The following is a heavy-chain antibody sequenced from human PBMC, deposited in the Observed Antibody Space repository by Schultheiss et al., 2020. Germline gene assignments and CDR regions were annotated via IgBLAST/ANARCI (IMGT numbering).Heavy chain of an antibody. CDR2: IYPGDSDT. J-gene: IGHJ5*02. V-gene: IGHV5-51*01. CDR3: ARLAYSSSFHNNWFDP. CDR1: GYSFTSYW. D-gene: IGHD6-13*01. Sequence: GESLKISCKGSGYSFTSYWIGWVRQMPGKGLEWMGIIYPGDSDTRYSPSFQGQVTISADKSISTAYLQWSSLKASDTAMYYCARLAYSSSFHNNWFDPWGQGTLVTVDS.